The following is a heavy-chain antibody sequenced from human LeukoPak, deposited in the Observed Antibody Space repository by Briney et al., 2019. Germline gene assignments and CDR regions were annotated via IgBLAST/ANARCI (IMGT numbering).Heavy chain of an antibody. CDR3: AKDEAAAGGGLDY. V-gene: IGHV3-53*01. CDR2: IYTGGLT. J-gene: IGHJ4*02. CDR1: GFAVSSKF. Sequence: GGSLRLSCAASGFAVSSKFMTWVRQPPAKALEWVSVIYTGGLTYYADSVKGRFTISRDNSKNTLYLQMNNLKADDKAVYYCAKDEAAAGGGLDYWGQGTLVIVSS. D-gene: IGHD6-13*01.